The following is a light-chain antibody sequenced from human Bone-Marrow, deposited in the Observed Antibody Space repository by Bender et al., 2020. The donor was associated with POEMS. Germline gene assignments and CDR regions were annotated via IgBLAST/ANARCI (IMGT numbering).Light chain of an antibody. CDR1: SSNIGAHA. CDR3: AVWDDRLNGWV. CDR2: SSH. V-gene: IGLV1-44*01. J-gene: IGLJ3*02. Sequence: QSVLTQPPSASGTPGQRVTISCSGGSSNIGAHAVNWYQHLPGKAPKLLIYSSHRRPSEVPDRFSGSRSGTSASLAISGLQSEDEADYYCAVWDDRLNGWVFGGGTKLTVL.